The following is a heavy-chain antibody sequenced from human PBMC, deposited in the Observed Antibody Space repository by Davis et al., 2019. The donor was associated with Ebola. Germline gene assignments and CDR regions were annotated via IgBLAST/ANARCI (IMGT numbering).Heavy chain of an antibody. J-gene: IGHJ4*02. V-gene: IGHV3-64D*06. CDR2: ISGFGGATT. CDR3: VKERGRDIRDFDV. Sequence: GESLKIPCSASGFTCTTYAIHWVRQAPGKGLQYVSAISGFGGATTTYADSVTGRFTVSRDNSKNTVYLQMSSLRPEDTAVYYCVKERGRDIRDFDVWGQGTLVTVSS. D-gene: IGHD3-16*01. CDR1: GFTCTTYA.